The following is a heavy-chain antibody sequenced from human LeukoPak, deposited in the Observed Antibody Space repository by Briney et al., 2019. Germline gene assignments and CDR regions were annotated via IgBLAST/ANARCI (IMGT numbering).Heavy chain of an antibody. V-gene: IGHV4-39*01. CDR1: GGSISSSSYY. D-gene: IGHD5-12*01. CDR3: ARTLGIVAAIDYYYMDV. Sequence: PSETLSLTCTVSGGSISSSSYYWGWIRQPPGKELEWIGSIYYSGSTYYNPSLKSRVTISVDTSKNQFSLKLSSVTATDTAVYYCARTLGIVAAIDYYYMDVWGKGTTVTVSS. J-gene: IGHJ6*03. CDR2: IYYSGST.